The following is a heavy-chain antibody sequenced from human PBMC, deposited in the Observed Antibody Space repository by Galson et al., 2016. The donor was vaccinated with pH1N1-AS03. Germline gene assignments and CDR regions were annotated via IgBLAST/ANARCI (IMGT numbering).Heavy chain of an antibody. CDR2: ISTYNGNT. J-gene: IGHJ4*02. Sequence: SVKVSCKASGYIFVDYNIYWVRQAPGQGLEWMGWISTYNGNTDYAPMLQGRVTMTTDTSTSTAYMELRSLKSDYTAVYYCAGEALNSRYIDFWGQGTLVTVSS. CDR3: AGEALNSRYIDF. CDR1: GYIFVDYN. V-gene: IGHV1-18*01. D-gene: IGHD2/OR15-2a*01.